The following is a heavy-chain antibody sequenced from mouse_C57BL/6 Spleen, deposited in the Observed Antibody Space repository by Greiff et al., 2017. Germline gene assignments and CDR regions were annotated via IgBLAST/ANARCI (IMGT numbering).Heavy chain of an antibody. D-gene: IGHD1-1*01. Sequence: QVQLKQSGPELVKPGASVKISCKASGYAFSSSWMNWVKQRPGKGLEWIGRIYPGDGDTNYNGKFKGKATLTADKSSSTAYMQLSSLTSEDSAVYFCARSLITTVVATDYAMDYWGQGTSVTVSS. J-gene: IGHJ4*01. CDR2: IYPGDGDT. CDR1: GYAFSSSW. CDR3: ARSLITTVVATDYAMDY. V-gene: IGHV1-82*01.